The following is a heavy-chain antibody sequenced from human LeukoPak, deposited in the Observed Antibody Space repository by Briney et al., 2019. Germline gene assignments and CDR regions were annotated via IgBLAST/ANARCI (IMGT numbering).Heavy chain of an antibody. Sequence: ASVKVSCKASGYTFTGYYMHWVRQAPGKGLEWMGGFDPEDGETIYAQKFQGRVTMTEDTSTDTAYMELSSLRSEDTAVYYCATDPSSSGVDAFDIWGQGTMVTVSS. CDR1: GYTFTGYY. V-gene: IGHV1-24*01. J-gene: IGHJ3*02. CDR3: ATDPSSSGVDAFDI. CDR2: FDPEDGET. D-gene: IGHD3-22*01.